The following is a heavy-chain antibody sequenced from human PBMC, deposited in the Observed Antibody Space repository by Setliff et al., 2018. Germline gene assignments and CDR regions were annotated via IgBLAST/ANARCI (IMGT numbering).Heavy chain of an antibody. V-gene: IGHV3-23*01. J-gene: IGHJ4*02. Sequence: GGSLRLSCVASGFTFSAYGMSWVRQAPGKGLEWVSSVYNGNDETKYADSVKGRFTISRDRSKNTVYLQMNRLRAEDTAVYYCAKQGHYSSSDGLSFDFWGQGTQVTVSS. CDR2: VYNGNDET. D-gene: IGHD6-6*01. CDR3: AKQGHYSSSDGLSFDF. CDR1: GFTFSAYG.